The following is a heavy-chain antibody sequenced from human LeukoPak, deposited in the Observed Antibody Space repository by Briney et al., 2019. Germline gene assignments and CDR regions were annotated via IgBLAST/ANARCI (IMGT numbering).Heavy chain of an antibody. CDR2: IYYSGST. CDR3: AREIDVRGVISWFDP. V-gene: IGHV4-61*01. CDR1: GGSISSGSYY. D-gene: IGHD3-10*01. Sequence: SETLSLTCTVSGGSISSGSYYWSWIRQPPGKGLEWIGYIYYSGSTNYNPSLKSRVTISVDTSKNQFSLKLSSVTAADTAVYYCAREIDVRGVISWFDPWGQGTLVTVSS. J-gene: IGHJ5*02.